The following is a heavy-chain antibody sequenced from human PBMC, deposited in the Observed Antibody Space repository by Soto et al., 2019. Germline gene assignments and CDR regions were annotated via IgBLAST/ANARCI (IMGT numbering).Heavy chain of an antibody. CDR3: ARAVVVVPASYFDY. D-gene: IGHD2-2*01. CDR1: GHSISSGFYY. CDR2: IYHSGST. J-gene: IGHJ4*02. V-gene: IGHV4-38-2*02. Sequence: SETLSLTCTVSGHSISSGFYYWGWIRQPPGKGLEWIGSIYHSGSTYYNPSLKSRVTMSVDTSKNQFSLKLSSVTAADTAVYYCARAVVVVPASYFDYWGQGTLVTVSS.